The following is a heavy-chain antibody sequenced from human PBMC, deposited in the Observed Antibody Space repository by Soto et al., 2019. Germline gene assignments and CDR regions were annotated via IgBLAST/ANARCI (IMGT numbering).Heavy chain of an antibody. CDR3: ARDRKVTTSRFNRFDP. V-gene: IGHV4-59*01. CDR1: GGSISSYY. J-gene: IGHJ5*02. Sequence: SETLSLTCTVSGGSISSYYWSWIRQPPGKGLEWIGYIYYSGSTNYNPSLKSRVTISVDTSKNQFSLKLSSVIAADTAVYYCARDRKVTTSRFNRFDPWGQGTLVTVSS. D-gene: IGHD4-17*01. CDR2: IYYSGST.